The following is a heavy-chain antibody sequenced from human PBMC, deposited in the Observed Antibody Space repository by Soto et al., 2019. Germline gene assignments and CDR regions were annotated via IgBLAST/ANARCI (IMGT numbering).Heavy chain of an antibody. V-gene: IGHV1-46*01. CDR2: INPSGGST. CDR1: GYTFTSYY. CDR3: ARYRSTIFGVVSYYYYGMDV. J-gene: IGHJ6*02. Sequence: ASVKVSCKASGYTFTSYYMHWVRQAPGQGLEWMGIINPSGGSTSYAQKFQGRVTMTRDTSTSTVYMELSSLRSEDTAVYYCARYRSTIFGVVSYYYYGMDVWGQGTTVTV. D-gene: IGHD3-3*01.